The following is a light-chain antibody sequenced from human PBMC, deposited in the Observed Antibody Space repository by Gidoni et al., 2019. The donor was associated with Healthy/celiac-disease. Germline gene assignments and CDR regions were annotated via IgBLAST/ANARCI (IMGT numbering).Light chain of an antibody. CDR1: QSVSSN. J-gene: IGKJ2*01. CDR2: GAS. CDR3: QQYNNWPYT. Sequence: EIAMTKPPATLSGSPGERATLSCRASQSVSSNLAWYQQKPGQAPRLLIYGASTRDTGIPARFSGSGSGTEFTLTISSLQSEDFAVYYCQQYNNWPYTFGQGTKLEIK. V-gene: IGKV3-15*01.